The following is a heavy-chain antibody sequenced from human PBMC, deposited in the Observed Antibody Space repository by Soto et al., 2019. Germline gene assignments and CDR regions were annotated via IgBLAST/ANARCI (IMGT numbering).Heavy chain of an antibody. CDR2: ISYDGTYK. D-gene: IGHD5-12*01. CDR3: XNEVDVAFSSLQYGMDV. CDR1: GFTFNNFV. V-gene: IGHV3-30*18. Sequence: GGSLRLSCAASGFTFNNFVMHWVRQAPGKGLEWVAFISYDGTYKYYADSVRGRFTVYRDNSKSTLFLQMNSLKFEDTAVYVCXNEVDVAFSSLQYGMDVWGQGTTVTVSS. J-gene: IGHJ6*02.